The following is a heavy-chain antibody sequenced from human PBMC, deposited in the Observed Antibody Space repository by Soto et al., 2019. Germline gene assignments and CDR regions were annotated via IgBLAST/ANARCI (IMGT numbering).Heavy chain of an antibody. V-gene: IGHV4-59*01. CDR3: ARDRTEKSGYYFHYYYGMDV. D-gene: IGHD3-22*01. Sequence: PSETLSLTCTVSGGSISSYYWSWIRQPPGKGLEWIGYIYYSGSTNYNPSLKSRVTISVDTSKNQFSLKLSSVTAADTAVYYCARDRTEKSGYYFHYYYGMDVWGQGTTVTVSS. CDR1: GGSISSYY. CDR2: IYYSGST. J-gene: IGHJ6*02.